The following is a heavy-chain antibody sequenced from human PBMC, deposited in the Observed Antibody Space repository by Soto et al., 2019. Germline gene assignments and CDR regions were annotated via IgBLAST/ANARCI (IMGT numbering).Heavy chain of an antibody. CDR1: GYTFTRSG. V-gene: IGHV1-18*01. Sequence: GASVKVSCKASGYTFTRSGISWVRQAPGQGPEWMGWISSYNGDTNYAQKLQGRVTMTTDTSTSTAYMELRSLRSDDTAVYYCARGGHSGSYSDYWGQGTLVTVSS. CDR3: ARGGHSGSYSDY. D-gene: IGHD1-26*01. CDR2: ISSYNGDT. J-gene: IGHJ4*02.